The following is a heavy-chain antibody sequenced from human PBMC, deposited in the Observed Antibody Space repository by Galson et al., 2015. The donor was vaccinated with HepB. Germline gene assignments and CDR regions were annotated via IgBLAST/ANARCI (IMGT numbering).Heavy chain of an antibody. D-gene: IGHD3-22*01. CDR1: GYTFTSYG. V-gene: IGHV1-18*04. Sequence: SVKVSCKASGYTFTSYGISWVRQAPGQGLEWMGWISGYNGNTNYAQKLQGRVTVTTDTSTGTAYMELRSLRSDDTAVYYCARGQPYYYYDNSDYHYFDYWGQGTLVAVSS. J-gene: IGHJ4*02. CDR2: ISGYNGNT. CDR3: ARGQPYYYYDNSDYHYFDY.